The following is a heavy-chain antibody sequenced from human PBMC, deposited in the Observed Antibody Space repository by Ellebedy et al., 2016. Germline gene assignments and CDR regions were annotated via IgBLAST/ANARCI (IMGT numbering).Heavy chain of an antibody. CDR2: ISAYNGNT. J-gene: IGHJ5*02. CDR3: ARIDYYGSGSYYDP. D-gene: IGHD3-10*01. CDR1: GYTFTRYG. V-gene: IGHV1-18*01. Sequence: ASVKVSXXASGYTFTRYGISWVRQAPGQGLEWMGWISAYNGNTNYAQKLQGRVTMTTDTSTNTAYMELRSLRSDDTAVYYCARIDYYGSGSYYDPWGQGTLVTVSS.